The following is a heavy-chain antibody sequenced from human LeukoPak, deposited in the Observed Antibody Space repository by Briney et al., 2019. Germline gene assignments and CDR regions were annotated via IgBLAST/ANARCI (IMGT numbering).Heavy chain of an antibody. CDR3: ARAERYYDSSGYYYYYFDY. D-gene: IGHD3-22*01. V-gene: IGHV4-59*01. CDR2: IYYSGST. CDR1: GGSISSYY. J-gene: IGHJ4*02. Sequence: PSETLSLTCTVSGGSISSYYWSWVRQPPGKGLEWIGYIYYSGSTNYNPSLKSRVTISVDTSKNQFSPKLSSVTAADTAVYYCARAERYYDSSGYYYYYFDYWGQGTLVTVSS.